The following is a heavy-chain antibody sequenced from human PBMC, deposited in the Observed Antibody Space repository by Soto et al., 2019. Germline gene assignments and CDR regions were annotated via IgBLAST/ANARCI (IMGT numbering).Heavy chain of an antibody. CDR2: IYYSGST. V-gene: IGHV4-59*01. CDR1: GGSISSYY. D-gene: IGHD3-3*01. J-gene: IGHJ5*02. CDR3: ASANSGSTIFGVVNGWFDP. Sequence: SETLSLTCTVSGGSISSYYWSWIRQPPGKGLEWIGYIYYSGSTNYNPSLKSRVTISVDTSKNQFSLKLSSVTAADTAVYYCASANSGSTIFGVVNGWFDPWGQGTLVTAPQ.